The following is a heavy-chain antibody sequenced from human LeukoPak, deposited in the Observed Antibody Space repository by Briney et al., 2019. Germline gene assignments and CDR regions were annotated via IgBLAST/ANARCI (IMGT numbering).Heavy chain of an antibody. D-gene: IGHD3-3*01. V-gene: IGHV3-74*01. Sequence: GGSLRLSCAASGFTFSSYWMHWVRQAPGKGLVWVSRINTDGSSTSYADSVKGRFTISRDNAKNTLYLQMNSLRAEDTAVYYCARPDDFWSGFAFDYWGQGTLVTVSS. CDR1: GFTFSSYW. CDR2: INTDGSST. CDR3: ARPDDFWSGFAFDY. J-gene: IGHJ4*02.